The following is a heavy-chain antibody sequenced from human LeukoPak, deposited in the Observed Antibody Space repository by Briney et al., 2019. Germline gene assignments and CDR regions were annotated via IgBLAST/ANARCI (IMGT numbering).Heavy chain of an antibody. CDR3: ATIAGSSSF. CDR2: IYYSGST. D-gene: IGHD6-6*01. J-gene: IGHJ4*02. CDR1: GGSMNVYY. V-gene: IGHV4-59*12. Sequence: SETLSLTCTVSGGSMNVYYWTWFRQPPGKGLEWIGYIYYSGSTNYNPSLKSRLTISVDTSNNQFSLKLSSVTAADTAVYYCATIAGSSSFWGQGTLVTVSS.